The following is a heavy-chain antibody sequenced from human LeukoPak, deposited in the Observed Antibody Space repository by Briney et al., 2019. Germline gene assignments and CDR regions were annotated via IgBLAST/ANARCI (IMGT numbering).Heavy chain of an antibody. J-gene: IGHJ5*02. V-gene: IGHV3-23*01. CDR1: GFTVSRNY. CDR2: ISGSGDNT. Sequence: GRSLRLSCAASGFTVSRNYLTWVRQAPGKGLEWVSGISGSGDNTYYADSVKGRFTISRDNSKNTLYLQMNSLRADDTAVYYCAKGGLVHRFDPWGQGTLVTVSS. CDR3: AKGGLVHRFDP.